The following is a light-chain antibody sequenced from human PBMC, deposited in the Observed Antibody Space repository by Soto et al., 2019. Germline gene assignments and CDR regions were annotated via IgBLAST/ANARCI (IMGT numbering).Light chain of an antibody. CDR2: YIS. CDR1: QSAGNF. J-gene: IGKJ5*01. Sequence: IVVTQSAATLSASTGETASLSCRASQSAGNFLAWYQQKPGQAPRLLIYYISTRATGIPARFSGSGSGTEFTLTINSLQSEDSAVYYCQQHNQWPITFGQGTRLEIK. CDR3: QQHNQWPIT. V-gene: IGKV3D-15*01.